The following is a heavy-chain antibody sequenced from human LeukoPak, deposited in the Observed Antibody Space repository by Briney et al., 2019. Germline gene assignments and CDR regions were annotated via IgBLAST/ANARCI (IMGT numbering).Heavy chain of an antibody. Sequence: ASVKVSCKASGYTFTRYAITWVRQAPGQGLEWLGWISTYNGDTNYAQNLQGRVTMTTDTSTSTAYMELRSLRSDDTAVYYCARDRAVVEIAAPAYWGQGTLVTVSS. D-gene: IGHD2-15*01. CDR3: ARDRAVVEIAAPAY. CDR1: GYTFTRYA. J-gene: IGHJ4*02. V-gene: IGHV1-18*01. CDR2: ISTYNGDT.